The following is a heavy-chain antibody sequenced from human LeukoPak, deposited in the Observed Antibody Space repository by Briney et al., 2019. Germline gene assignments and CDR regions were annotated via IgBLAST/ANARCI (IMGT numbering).Heavy chain of an antibody. CDR3: AKGAYDYIEIAYFDY. J-gene: IGHJ4*02. Sequence: GGSLRLSCVASGFSFNNYAMNWVRQAPGKGLEWVSLIIGSSGSTFYADSVKGRFTISRDKSKNTLYLQMTSLRAEDTAVYYCAKGAYDYIEIAYFDYWGQGSLVTVSS. V-gene: IGHV3-23*01. CDR1: GFSFNNYA. CDR2: IIGSSGST. D-gene: IGHD5-12*01.